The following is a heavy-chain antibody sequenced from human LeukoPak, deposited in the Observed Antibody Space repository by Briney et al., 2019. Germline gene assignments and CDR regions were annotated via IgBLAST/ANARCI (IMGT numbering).Heavy chain of an antibody. D-gene: IGHD3-16*01. J-gene: IGHJ4*02. CDR2: IYYTGST. CDR3: ARGKGDFDS. V-gene: IGHV4-59*01. Sequence: SETLSLTCTVSGDSFTYYSWSWNRQPPGKGLEWIGSIYYTGSTNYNPSLQSRVTISLDTSKNHFSLNLNSVTAADTAVYYCARGKGDFDSWGQGTLVTVSS. CDR1: GDSFTYYS.